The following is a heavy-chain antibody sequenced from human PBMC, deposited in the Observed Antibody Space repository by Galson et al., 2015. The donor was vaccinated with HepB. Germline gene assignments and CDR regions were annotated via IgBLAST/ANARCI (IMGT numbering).Heavy chain of an antibody. CDR2: ISSSSSTI. D-gene: IGHD3-9*01. CDR3: ARGNYDILTGYQGFDY. Sequence: SLRLSCAASGFTFSSYSMNWVRQAPGKGLEWVSYISSSSSTIYYADSVKGRFTISRDNAKNSLYLQMNSLRAEDTAVYYCARGNYDILTGYQGFDYWGQGTLVTVSS. J-gene: IGHJ4*02. CDR1: GFTFSSYS. V-gene: IGHV3-48*01.